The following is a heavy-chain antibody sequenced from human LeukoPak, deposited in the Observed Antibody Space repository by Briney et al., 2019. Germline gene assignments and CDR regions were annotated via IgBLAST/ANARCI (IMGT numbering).Heavy chain of an antibody. CDR1: GFTFSTYE. V-gene: IGHV3-48*03. J-gene: IGHJ4*02. D-gene: IGHD4-17*01. CDR3: ARDADYGVYLDY. Sequence: GGSLRLSCAASGFTFSTYEMTWVRQAPGKGLEWVSYIDSSGRTVYYGDSVKGRFTISRDNAKNSLYLQMHSLRVEDTAIYYCARDADYGVYLDYWGQGTLVTV. CDR2: IDSSGRTV.